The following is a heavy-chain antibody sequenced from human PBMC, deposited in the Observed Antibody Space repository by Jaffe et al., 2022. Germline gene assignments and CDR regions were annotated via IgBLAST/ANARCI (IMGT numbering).Heavy chain of an antibody. D-gene: IGHD2-2*01. CDR3: ARGVEGYCSSTSCSGEYYYYYYYMDV. V-gene: IGHV1-8*01. J-gene: IGHJ6*03. Sequence: QVQLVQSGAEVKKPGASVKVSCKASGYTFTSYDINWVRQATGQGLEWMGWMNPNSGNTGYAQKFQGRVTMTRNTSISTAYMELSSLRSEDTAVYYCARGVEGYCSSTSCSGEYYYYYYYMDVWGKGTTVTVSS. CDR2: MNPNSGNT. CDR1: GYTFTSYD.